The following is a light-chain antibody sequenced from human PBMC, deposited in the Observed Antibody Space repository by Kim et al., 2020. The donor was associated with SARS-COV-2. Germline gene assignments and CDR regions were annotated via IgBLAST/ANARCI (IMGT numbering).Light chain of an antibody. J-gene: IGLJ1*01. Sequence: SYELTQPPSVSVAPGKTATITCGGDNIGGKSVHWFQQKPGQAPVLVIYYDSRRPSGIPERISGSKSGNTATLTISRAEAGDEADYYCQVWDSSSDHYVFG. V-gene: IGLV3-21*04. CDR2: YDS. CDR1: NIGGKS. CDR3: QVWDSSSDHYV.